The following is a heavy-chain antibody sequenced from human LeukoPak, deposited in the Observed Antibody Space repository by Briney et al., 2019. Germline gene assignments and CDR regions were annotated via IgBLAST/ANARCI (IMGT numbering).Heavy chain of an antibody. D-gene: IGHD3-16*01. J-gene: IGHJ4*02. CDR1: GFTVSSNY. CDR3: ARDQFRDYFRGADY. Sequence: GGSLRLSCAASGFTVSSNYMSWVRQAPGKGREWVSVIYSGGSTYYADSVKGRFTTPRDISKNTLYLQMNSLRAEDTAVYYCARDQFRDYFRGADYWGQGTLVTVSS. V-gene: IGHV3-53*01. CDR2: IYSGGST.